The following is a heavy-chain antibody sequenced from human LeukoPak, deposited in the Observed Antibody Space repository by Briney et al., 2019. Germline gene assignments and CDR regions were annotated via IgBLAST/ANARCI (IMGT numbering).Heavy chain of an antibody. CDR3: ARVFSVGDCGGGSCYSQPFDY. Sequence: ASVKVSCKASGYTFTGYYMHWVRQAPGQGLEWMGRINPNSGGTNYAQKFQGRVTMTRDTSISTAYMELSRLRSDDTAVYYCARVFSVGDCGGGSCYSQPFDYWGQGTLVTVSS. CDR2: INPNSGGT. CDR1: GYTFTGYY. V-gene: IGHV1-2*06. J-gene: IGHJ4*02. D-gene: IGHD2-15*01.